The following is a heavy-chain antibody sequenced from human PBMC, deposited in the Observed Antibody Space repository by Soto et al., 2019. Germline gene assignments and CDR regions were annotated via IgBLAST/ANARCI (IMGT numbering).Heavy chain of an antibody. D-gene: IGHD3-9*01. CDR1: GFNFSSYA. Sequence: GGSLRLSCAASGFNFSSYAMTWVRQAPGKGLEWVSGISGSGATTSYADSVKGRFTVSRDNSKNTLYLQMNSLRVEDTAVYYCAKLRYFDWSSYNWFEYWGQGT. CDR3: AKLRYFDWSSYNWFEY. CDR2: ISGSGATT. V-gene: IGHV3-23*01. J-gene: IGHJ5*01.